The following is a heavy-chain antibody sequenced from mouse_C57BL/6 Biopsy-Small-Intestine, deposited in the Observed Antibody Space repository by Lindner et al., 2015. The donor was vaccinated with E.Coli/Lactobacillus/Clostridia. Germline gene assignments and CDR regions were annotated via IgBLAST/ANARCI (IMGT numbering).Heavy chain of an antibody. J-gene: IGHJ2*01. CDR1: GYAFSSSW. V-gene: IGHV1-82*01. Sequence: VQLQESGPELVKPGASVKISCKASGYAFSSSWMNWVKQRPGKGLEWIGRIYPGDGDTNYNGKFKGKATLTADRSSSTAYTQLSSLTSEDSAVYFCARRGGNYGYFDYWGQGTTLTVSS. D-gene: IGHD2-1*01. CDR2: IYPGDGDT. CDR3: ARRGGNYGYFDY.